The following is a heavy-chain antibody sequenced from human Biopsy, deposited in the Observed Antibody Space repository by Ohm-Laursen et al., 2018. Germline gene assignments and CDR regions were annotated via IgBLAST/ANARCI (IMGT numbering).Heavy chain of an antibody. Sequence: ASVKVSCKASGYTFTRFDITWVRQASGQGPEWIGWLNPVSGNSNFGQKFRGRVTVTSDTSISTAYMELSGLTSDDTATYYCGRAVRNQLLTDPWGQGTLVTVTS. CDR2: LNPVSGNS. CDR3: GRAVRNQLLTDP. D-gene: IGHD1-7*01. V-gene: IGHV1-8*01. J-gene: IGHJ5*02. CDR1: GYTFTRFD.